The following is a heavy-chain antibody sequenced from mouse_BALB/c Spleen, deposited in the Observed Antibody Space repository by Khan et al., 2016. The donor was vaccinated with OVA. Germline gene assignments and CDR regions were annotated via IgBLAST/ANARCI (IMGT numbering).Heavy chain of an antibody. J-gene: IGHJ2*01. CDR2: INPHIGET. Sequence: VQLQQSGPELVKPGASVKISCKASGYSFTGYFMHWVMQSHGKSLEWIGRINPHIGETFYNQKFKGNATLTVDESSSTAHMELRSLASEDSAVYFCARIYGSDFDYWGQGTTLTVSS. V-gene: IGHV1-20*02. CDR1: GYSFTGYF. CDR3: ARIYGSDFDY. D-gene: IGHD1-1*01.